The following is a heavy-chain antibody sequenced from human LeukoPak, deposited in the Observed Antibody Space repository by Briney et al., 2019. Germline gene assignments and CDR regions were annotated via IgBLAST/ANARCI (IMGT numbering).Heavy chain of an antibody. D-gene: IGHD6-19*01. CDR1: GFTVSNNY. CDR2: IYSGGGT. V-gene: IGHV3-53*04. J-gene: IGHJ4*02. CDR3: ARAPEWLIFDY. Sequence: GGSLRLSCAASGFTVSNNYMSWVRQAPGKGLEWVSVIYSGGGTYYADSVRGRFTISRHNSKNTLYLQMNSLRAEDTAVYYCARAPEWLIFDYWGQGTLVTVSS.